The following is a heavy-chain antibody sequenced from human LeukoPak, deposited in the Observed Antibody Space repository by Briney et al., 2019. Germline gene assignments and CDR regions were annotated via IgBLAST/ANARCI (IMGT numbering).Heavy chain of an antibody. CDR1: GYTFTGYY. V-gene: IGHV1-2*02. D-gene: IGHD3-22*01. CDR2: INPNSGGT. Sequence: ASVKVSCKASGYTFTGYYMHWVRQAPGQGLEWMGWINPNSGGTNYAQKFQGRVTMTRDTSISTAYMELSRLRSDDTAVYYCARDRARRYYDSSGYPSYLDFDYWGQGTLVTVSS. J-gene: IGHJ4*02. CDR3: ARDRARRYYDSSGYPSYLDFDY.